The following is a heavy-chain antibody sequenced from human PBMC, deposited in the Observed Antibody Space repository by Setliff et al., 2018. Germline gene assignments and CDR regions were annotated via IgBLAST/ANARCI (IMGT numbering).Heavy chain of an antibody. CDR3: ARGRGPDIVVTIPGDY. J-gene: IGHJ4*02. CDR1: RYAFPFYY. D-gene: IGHD2-15*01. CDR2: ISPYSGKT. Sequence: ASVKVSCKTSRYAFPFYYLHWVRQAPGQGLEWVGWISPYSGKTDCAQKFQGRVIMTIDSSTTTAYMELKTLRSDDTAVYYCARGRGPDIVVTIPGDYWGQGTQVTVSS. V-gene: IGHV1-18*04.